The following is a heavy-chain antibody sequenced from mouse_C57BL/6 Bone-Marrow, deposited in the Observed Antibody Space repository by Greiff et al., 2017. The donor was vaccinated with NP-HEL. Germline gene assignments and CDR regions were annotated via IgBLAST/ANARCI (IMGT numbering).Heavy chain of an antibody. V-gene: IGHV1-81*01. CDR1: GYTFTSYG. D-gene: IGHD5-5*01. CDR3: ARMRAPTYVWYFDY. Sequence: VQLQQSGAELARPGASVKLSCKASGYTFTSYGISWVKQRTGQGLEWIGEIYPRSGNTYYNEKFTGKATLTADKSSSTAYMELRSLTAEDSAVYFCARMRAPTYVWYFDYWGQGTTLTVSS. J-gene: IGHJ2*01. CDR2: IYPRSGNT.